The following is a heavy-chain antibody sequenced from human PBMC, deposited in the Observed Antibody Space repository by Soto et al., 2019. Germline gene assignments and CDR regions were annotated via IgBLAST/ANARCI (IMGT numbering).Heavy chain of an antibody. D-gene: IGHD3-9*01. CDR1: GGSISSGGYY. Sequence: QVQLQESGPGLVKPSQTPSLTCTVSGGSISSGGYYWSWIRQHPGKGLEWIGYIYYSGSTYYNPSLKSRVTISVDTSKNQFSLKLSSVTAADTAVYYCAREITILPDNWFDPWGQGTLVTVSS. V-gene: IGHV4-31*03. J-gene: IGHJ5*02. CDR2: IYYSGST. CDR3: AREITILPDNWFDP.